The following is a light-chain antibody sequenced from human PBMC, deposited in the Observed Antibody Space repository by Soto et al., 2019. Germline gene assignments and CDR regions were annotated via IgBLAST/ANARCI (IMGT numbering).Light chain of an antibody. CDR1: QGISSA. CDR3: QQFNSYLLT. CDR2: DAS. Sequence: AIQLTQSPSSLSASVGDRVTITCRASQGISSALAWYQQKPGKAPKLLIYDASSLESGVPSRFSGSGSWTDFTLTISSLPAEDFATYYWQQFNSYLLTFGGGTKVEIK. V-gene: IGKV1-13*02. J-gene: IGKJ4*01.